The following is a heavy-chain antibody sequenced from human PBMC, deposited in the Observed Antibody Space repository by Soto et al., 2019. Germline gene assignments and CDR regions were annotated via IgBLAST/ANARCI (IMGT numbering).Heavy chain of an antibody. CDR1: GGTFSSYT. CDR3: ATKLADSSGWTWGFDY. V-gene: IGHV1-69*02. CDR2: IIPILGIA. D-gene: IGHD6-19*01. J-gene: IGHJ4*02. Sequence: QVQLVQSGAEVKKPGSSVKVSCKASGGTFSSYTISWVRQAPGQGLEWMGRIIPILGIANYAQKFQGRVTIPADKYTSTANMELSSLRSEDTAVYYCATKLADSSGWTWGFDYWGQGTLVTVSS.